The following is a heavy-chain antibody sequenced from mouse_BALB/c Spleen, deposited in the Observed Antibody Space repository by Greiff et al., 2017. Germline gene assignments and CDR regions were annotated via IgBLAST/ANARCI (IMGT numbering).Heavy chain of an antibody. Sequence: EVMLVESGGGLVQPGGSRKLSCAASGFTFSSFGMHWVRQAPEKGLEWVAYISSGSSTIYYADTVKGRFTISRDNPKNNLFLQMTSLRSEDTAMYYCARSPQYYGSVEGLYYFDYWGQGTTLTVSS. CDR3: ARSPQYYGSVEGLYYFDY. V-gene: IGHV5-17*02. D-gene: IGHD1-2*01. CDR1: GFTFSSFG. J-gene: IGHJ2*01. CDR2: ISSGSSTI.